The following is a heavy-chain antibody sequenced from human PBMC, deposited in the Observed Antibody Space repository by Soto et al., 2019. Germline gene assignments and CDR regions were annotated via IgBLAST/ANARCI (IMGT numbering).Heavy chain of an antibody. CDR2: ISADNHNT. J-gene: IGHJ4*02. D-gene: IGHD3-22*01. V-gene: IGHV1-18*01. Sequence: QVQLMQSGLEVKRPGASVKVSCKTSGYTFTSYVIIWVRQAPGHGLEWMGWISADNHNTNVAQNFQGRVTLTTDTSTTTVFMELRNLRSDDTAVYYCARESRNYDALDYWGQGTLVTVSS. CDR3: ARESRNYDALDY. CDR1: GYTFTSYV.